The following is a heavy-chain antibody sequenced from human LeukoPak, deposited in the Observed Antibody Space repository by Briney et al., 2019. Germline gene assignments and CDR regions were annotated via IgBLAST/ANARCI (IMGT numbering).Heavy chain of an antibody. CDR1: GFTFNSYA. D-gene: IGHD2/OR15-2a*01. CDR3: GTGLLGN. V-gene: IGHV3-23*01. Sequence: GGSLRLSCAASGFTFNSYAMSWVRQAPEKGLEWVATISGSGGGTYYADSVKGRFTISRDDSKNTLYLQMNSLRAEDTAVYYCGTGLLGNWGLGTLVTVSS. CDR2: ISGSGGGT. J-gene: IGHJ4*02.